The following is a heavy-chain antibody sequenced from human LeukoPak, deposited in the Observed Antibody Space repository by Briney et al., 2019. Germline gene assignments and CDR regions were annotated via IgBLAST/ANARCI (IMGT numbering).Heavy chain of an antibody. CDR3: ARDNWNYGSSMDV. J-gene: IGHJ6*02. Sequence: SGTLSLTCTVSGGSISSYYWSWIRQPPGKGLEWIGYIYYSGSTNYNPSLKSRVTISVDTSKNQFSLKLSSVTAADTAMYYCARDNWNYGSSMDVWGQGTTVTVSS. D-gene: IGHD1-7*01. CDR2: IYYSGST. V-gene: IGHV4-59*01. CDR1: GGSISSYY.